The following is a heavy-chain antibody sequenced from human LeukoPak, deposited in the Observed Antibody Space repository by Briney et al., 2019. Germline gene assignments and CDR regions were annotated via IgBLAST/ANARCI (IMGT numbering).Heavy chain of an antibody. CDR2: IYTSGST. CDR3: ARDLSDIAEAGILDY. J-gene: IGHJ4*02. CDR1: GGSISSGSYY. D-gene: IGHD6-19*01. Sequence: SQTLSLTCTVSGGSISSGSYYWSWIRQPAGKGLGWIGRIYTSGSTNYNPSLKSRVTISVDTSKNQFSLKLSTVTAADTAVYYCARDLSDIAEAGILDYWGQGTLVTVSS. V-gene: IGHV4-61*02.